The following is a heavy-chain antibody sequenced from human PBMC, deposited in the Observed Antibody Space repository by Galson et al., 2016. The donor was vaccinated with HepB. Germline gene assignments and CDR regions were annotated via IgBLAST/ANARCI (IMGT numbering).Heavy chain of an antibody. J-gene: IGHJ3*02. CDR2: VSLRGSGST. D-gene: IGHD3/OR15-3a*01. CDR3: ASHDYWNDNHDSFDI. V-gene: IGHV4-59*11. CDR1: GGSISGHY. Sequence: SETLSLTCTVSGGSISGHYWSWIRQPPGKGLEWIGFVSLRGSGSTGYNPSLKSRVTISGDTSKNQISLRLRPVIAADTAVYYCASHDYWNDNHDSFDIWGQGTRVTVSS.